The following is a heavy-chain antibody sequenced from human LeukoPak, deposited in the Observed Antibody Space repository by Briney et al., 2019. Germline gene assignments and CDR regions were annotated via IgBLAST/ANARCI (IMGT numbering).Heavy chain of an antibody. J-gene: IGHJ4*02. CDR3: ARAYGGNLYY. CDR2: INPSGGST. Sequence: GASVTVSCKASGYTFTIYYMHWVRQAPGQGLEWMGIINPSGGSTSYAQKFQGRVTMTRDTSTSTVYMELSTLRSEDTDVYYCARAYGGNLYYWGEGTLVTVSS. D-gene: IGHD4-23*01. CDR1: GYTFTIYY. V-gene: IGHV1-46*01.